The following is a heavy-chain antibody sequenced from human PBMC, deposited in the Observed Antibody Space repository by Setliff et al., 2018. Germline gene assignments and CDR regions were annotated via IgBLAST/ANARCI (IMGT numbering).Heavy chain of an antibody. CDR3: AKFSSVPGSRFFDY. V-gene: IGHV3-7*03. CDR1: GFTFSDYY. Sequence: PGESLKISCAASGFTFSDYYMSWIRQAPGKGLEWVGNIKHDGSAKGYLDSVKGRFTISRDNAKNSLFLQMNSLRVEDTAIYYCAKFSSVPGSRFFDYWGQGALVTVSS. D-gene: IGHD2-2*01. CDR2: IKHDGSAK. J-gene: IGHJ4*02.